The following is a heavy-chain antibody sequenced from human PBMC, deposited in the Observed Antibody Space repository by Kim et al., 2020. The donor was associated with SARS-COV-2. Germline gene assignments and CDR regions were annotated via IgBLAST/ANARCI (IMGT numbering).Heavy chain of an antibody. CDR2: IIPIFGTA. Sequence: SVKVSCKASGGTFSSYAISWVRQAPGQGLEWMGGIIPIFGTANYAQKFQGRVTITADESTSTAYMELSSLRSEDTAVYYCARDRWVTTTQIYYYYGMDVWGQGTTVTVSS. CDR3: ARDRWVTTTQIYYYYGMDV. D-gene: IGHD4-4*01. J-gene: IGHJ6*02. CDR1: GGTFSSYA. V-gene: IGHV1-69*13.